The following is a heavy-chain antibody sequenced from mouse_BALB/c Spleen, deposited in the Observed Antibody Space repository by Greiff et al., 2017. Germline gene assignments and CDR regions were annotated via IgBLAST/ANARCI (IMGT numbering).Heavy chain of an antibody. D-gene: IGHD2-3*01. Sequence: EVKVVESGGGLVKLGGSLKLSCAASGFTFSSYYMSWVRQTPEKRLELVAAINSNGGSTYYPDTVKGRFTISRDNAKNTLYLQMSSLKSEDTALYYCARGAYDGYYGGFAYWGQGTLVTVSA. CDR2: INSNGGST. CDR3: ARGAYDGYYGGFAY. CDR1: GFTFSSYY. J-gene: IGHJ3*01. V-gene: IGHV5-6-2*01.